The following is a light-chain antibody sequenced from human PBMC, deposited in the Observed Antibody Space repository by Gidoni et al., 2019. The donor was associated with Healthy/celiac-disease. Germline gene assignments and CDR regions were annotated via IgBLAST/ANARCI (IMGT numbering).Light chain of an antibody. CDR3: QQRSNWPLIT. V-gene: IGKV3-11*01. CDR1: QSVSSY. Sequence: EIVLTQSPATLSLSPGERVTLSCRASQSVSSYLAWYQQKPGQTPRLLIYDASSGSGTDSSLTISSLEPEDFAVYFCQQRSNWPLITFXXXTRLEIK. J-gene: IGKJ5*01. CDR2: DAS.